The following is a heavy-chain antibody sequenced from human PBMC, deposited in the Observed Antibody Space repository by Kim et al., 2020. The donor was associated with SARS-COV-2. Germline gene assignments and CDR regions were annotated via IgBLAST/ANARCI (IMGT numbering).Heavy chain of an antibody. CDR2: ISSSGSTI. J-gene: IGHJ4*01. Sequence: GGSLRLSCAASGFTFSSYEMNWVRQSPGKGLEWVSYISSSGSTIYYADSVKGRFTISRDNAKNSLYLQMNSLRAEDTAGYYCASEIVVSGGEQKIDYWG. CDR3: ASEIVVSGGEQKIDY. V-gene: IGHV3-48*03. D-gene: IGHD3-22*01. CDR1: GFTFSSYE.